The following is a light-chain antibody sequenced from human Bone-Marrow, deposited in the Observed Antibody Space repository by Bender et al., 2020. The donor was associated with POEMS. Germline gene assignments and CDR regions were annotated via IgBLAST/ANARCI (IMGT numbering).Light chain of an antibody. CDR2: QDT. CDR1: DLGDKY. Sequence: SYEVTQPPSVSVSPGQTASITCSGDDLGDKYVAWYQQKPGQSPVLVIYQDTKRPSGIPERFSGSNSVNTATLTISGTQAMDEADYYCQAWATYSVIFGGGTKLTVL. V-gene: IGLV3-1*01. CDR3: QAWATYSVI. J-gene: IGLJ2*01.